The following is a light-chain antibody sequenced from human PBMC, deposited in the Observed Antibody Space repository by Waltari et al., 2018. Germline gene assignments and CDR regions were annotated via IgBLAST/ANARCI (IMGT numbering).Light chain of an antibody. CDR2: EVS. Sequence: QSALTQPPSVSGSPGQSVTISCTGTSSDVGSYNRVSWYQQPPGTAPKLMIYEVSKRPSGVRDRFSGSKSGNTASLTISGLQAEDEADYYCSSYTSSSTHVVFGGGTKLTVL. V-gene: IGLV2-18*02. J-gene: IGLJ2*01. CDR3: SSYTSSSTHVV. CDR1: SSDVGSYNR.